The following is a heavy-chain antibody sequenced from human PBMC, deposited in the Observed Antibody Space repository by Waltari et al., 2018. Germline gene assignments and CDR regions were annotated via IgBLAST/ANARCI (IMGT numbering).Heavy chain of an antibody. Sequence: QVQLVQSGAEVKKPGSSVKVSCKASGGTFSSYAISWVRQAPGQGLEWMGGIIPIFGKANYAEKFQGRGTITADTSTDTAYMELSSLRSEDTAVYYCATERVRDGYYFDYWGQGTLVTVSS. CDR1: GGTFSSYA. J-gene: IGHJ4*02. D-gene: IGHD4-4*01. V-gene: IGHV1-69*14. CDR2: IIPIFGKA. CDR3: ATERVRDGYYFDY.